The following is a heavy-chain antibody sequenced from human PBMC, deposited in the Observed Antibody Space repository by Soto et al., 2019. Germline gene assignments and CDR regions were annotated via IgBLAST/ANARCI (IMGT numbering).Heavy chain of an antibody. Sequence: EVQLVESGGGLVQPGGSLRLSCAASGFTFSSYWMHWVRQAPGKGLVWVSRINSDGSSTSYADSVKGRFTISRDNAKNTLYLQMNSLRAEHTAVYYCASNRIHIYYYYMDVWGKGTTVTVSS. CDR3: ASNRIHIYYYYMDV. V-gene: IGHV3-74*01. CDR1: GFTFSSYW. CDR2: INSDGSST. D-gene: IGHD1-20*01. J-gene: IGHJ6*03.